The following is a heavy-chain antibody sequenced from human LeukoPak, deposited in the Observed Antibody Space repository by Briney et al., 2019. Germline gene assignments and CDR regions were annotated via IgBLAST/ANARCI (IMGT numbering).Heavy chain of an antibody. CDR3: ARDYSGSYYGYFDL. V-gene: IGHV4-59*01. D-gene: IGHD1-26*01. CDR1: GGSISSYY. Sequence: SETLSLTCTVSGGSISSYYWRWIRQPPGKGLEWIGYIYYSGSTNYNPSLKSRVTISVDTSKNQFSLKLSSVTAAATAVYYCARDYSGSYYGYFDLWGRGTLVTVSS. CDR2: IYYSGST. J-gene: IGHJ2*01.